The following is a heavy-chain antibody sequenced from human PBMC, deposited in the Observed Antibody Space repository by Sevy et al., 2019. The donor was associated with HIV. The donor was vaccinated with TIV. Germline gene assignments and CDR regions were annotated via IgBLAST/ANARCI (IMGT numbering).Heavy chain of an antibody. V-gene: IGHV3-23*01. CDR2: LSGSGGSI. Sequence: GGSLRLSCAASGFTSSNYAMSWVRQAPGKGLEWVSGLSGSGGSIYYADSVKGRLTISRDNSRNTLYLQMNSLRAEDPAVYYCAKDRIWELGDSFDVWGQGTMVTV. CDR3: AKDRIWELGDSFDV. J-gene: IGHJ3*01. D-gene: IGHD1-26*01. CDR1: GFTSSNYA.